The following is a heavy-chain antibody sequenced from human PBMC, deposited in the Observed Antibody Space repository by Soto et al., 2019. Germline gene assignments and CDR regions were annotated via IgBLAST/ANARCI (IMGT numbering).Heavy chain of an antibody. D-gene: IGHD3-3*01. J-gene: IGHJ6*02. CDR2: VYYRGST. CDR3: ASLYSIRESGLNV. CDR1: GGSISSYS. V-gene: IGHV4-59*01. Sequence: ETLCLTCAVSGGSISSYSWRWIRQSPGQGLEWIGNVYYRGSTNYHLSLKSRVTISVDTSKNQFSLKVRSVTGADTAVYYCASLYSIRESGLNVWGRGTTVTVSS.